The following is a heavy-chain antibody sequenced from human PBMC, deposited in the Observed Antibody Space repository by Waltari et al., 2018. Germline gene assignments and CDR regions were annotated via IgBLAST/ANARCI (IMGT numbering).Heavy chain of an antibody. CDR1: GYSISSGYY. Sequence: QVQLQESGPGLVKPSETLSLTCAVSGYSISSGYYWGWIRQPPGKGLEWIGSIYHSGSTYYNTSLKSRVTISVDTSKNQFSLKLSSVTAADTAVYYCARQAAGNEGGVWWYWGQGTLVTVSS. D-gene: IGHD6-13*01. CDR2: IYHSGST. J-gene: IGHJ4*02. V-gene: IGHV4-38-2*01. CDR3: ARQAAGNEGGVWWY.